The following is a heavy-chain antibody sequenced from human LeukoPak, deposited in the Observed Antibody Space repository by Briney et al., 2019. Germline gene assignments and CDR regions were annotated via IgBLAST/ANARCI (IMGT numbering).Heavy chain of an antibody. V-gene: IGHV4-59*01. CDR1: GGSFSGYY. D-gene: IGHD3-16*01. CDR2: IYYSGST. J-gene: IGHJ4*02. Sequence: TSETLSLTCAVYGGSFSGYYWSWIRQPPGKGMEWIGYIYYSGSTNYNPSLKSRITISVDTSNNQFSLKLRSVTAADTAVYYCARRTSRGGGIDYWGQGTLVTVSS. CDR3: ARRTSRGGGIDY.